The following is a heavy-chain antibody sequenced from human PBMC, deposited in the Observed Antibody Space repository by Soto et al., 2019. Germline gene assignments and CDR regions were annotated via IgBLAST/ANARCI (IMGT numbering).Heavy chain of an antibody. CDR3: AKAFNERLRYFDWLFQIGMGMDV. CDR2: ISGSGGST. V-gene: IGHV3-23*01. J-gene: IGHJ6*02. CDR1: GFTFSSYA. D-gene: IGHD3-9*01. Sequence: AGGSLRLSCAASGFTFSSYAMSWVRQAPGKGLERVSAISGSGGSTYYADSVKGRFTISRDNSKNTLYLQMNSLRAEDTAVYYCAKAFNERLRYFDWLFQIGMGMDVWGQGTTVTVSS.